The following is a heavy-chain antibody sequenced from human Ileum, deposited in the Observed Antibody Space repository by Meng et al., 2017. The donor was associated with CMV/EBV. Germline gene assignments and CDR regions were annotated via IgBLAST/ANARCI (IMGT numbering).Heavy chain of an antibody. CDR3: ARDHDFGSEL. J-gene: IGHJ1*01. V-gene: IGHV3-69-1*01. CDR1: GFIFSAYP. D-gene: IGHD1-1*01. CDR2: IRDSGTT. Sequence: GESLKISCAASGFIFSAYPMNWIRQGPGKGLEWIAHIRDSGTTYYADSVRGRFTISRDNAKTSLFLQMGSLRAEDTAVYFCARDHDFGSELWGQGTLVTVSS.